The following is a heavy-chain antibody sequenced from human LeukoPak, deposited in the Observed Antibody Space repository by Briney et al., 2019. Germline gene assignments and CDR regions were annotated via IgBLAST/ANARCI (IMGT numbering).Heavy chain of an antibody. V-gene: IGHV3-21*01. J-gene: IGHJ4*02. D-gene: IGHD2-21*01. CDR2: ISSSSGYL. CDR1: GFNFIYYS. CDR3: ARLNSDLFDY. Sequence: GGSLRLSCAASGFNFIYYSMKWVRQAPGKGLEWVSSISSSSGYLYYADSVKGRFTISRDNAKNSLYLQMNSLRAEDTAVYYCARLNSDLFDYWGQGTLVTVSS.